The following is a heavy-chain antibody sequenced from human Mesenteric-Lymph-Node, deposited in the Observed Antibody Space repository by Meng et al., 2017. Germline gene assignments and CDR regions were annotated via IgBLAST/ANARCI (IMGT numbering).Heavy chain of an antibody. D-gene: IGHD3-10*01. J-gene: IGHJ5*02. CDR1: GKSLKRIFF. CDR3: KTSSSGGGGLGS. V-gene: IGHV4-4*09. Sequence: QARVGDRGPAGGTPAAPLSPPWSVPGKSLKRIFFWGWIRQPPGKGRVGFGYIYPGGSTDYTPAPRSRVPISVNPSKNKFPLKLGSGPARDTAVYFCKTSSSGGGGLGSWGQGTLVTVSS. CDR2: IYPGGST.